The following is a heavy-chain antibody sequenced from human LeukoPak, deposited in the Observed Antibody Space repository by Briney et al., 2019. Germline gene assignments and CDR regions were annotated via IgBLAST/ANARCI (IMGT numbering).Heavy chain of an antibody. CDR1: GYTFTSYG. Sequence: ASVKVSCKASGYTFTSYGISWVRQAPGQGLEWMGWISAYNDNTNYAQKLQGRVTMTTDTSTSTAYMEPMSLRSDDTTVYYCARDSPIIAAAGDFDYWGQGTLVTVSS. CDR2: ISAYNDNT. D-gene: IGHD6-13*01. J-gene: IGHJ4*02. V-gene: IGHV1-18*01. CDR3: ARDSPIIAAAGDFDY.